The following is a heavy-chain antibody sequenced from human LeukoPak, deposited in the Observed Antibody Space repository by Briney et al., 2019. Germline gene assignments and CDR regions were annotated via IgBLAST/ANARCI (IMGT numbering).Heavy chain of an antibody. V-gene: IGHV4-38-2*01. D-gene: IGHD6-19*01. CDR1: GYSISSGYY. J-gene: IGHJ4*02. Sequence: PSETLSLTRAVSGYSISSGYYWGWIRQPPGKGLEWIGSIYHSGSTYYNPSLKSRVTISVDTSNNQFSLKLSSVTAADTAVYYCARVKKSSGWYGEADRYYFDYWGQGTLVTVSS. CDR2: IYHSGST. CDR3: ARVKKSSGWYGEADRYYFDY.